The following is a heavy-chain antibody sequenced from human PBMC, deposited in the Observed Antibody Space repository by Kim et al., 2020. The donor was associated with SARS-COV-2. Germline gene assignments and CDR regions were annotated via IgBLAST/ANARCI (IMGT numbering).Heavy chain of an antibody. CDR2: IYYSGST. D-gene: IGHD6-19*01. CDR3: ARLVWDSSGKHAFDI. J-gene: IGHJ3*02. CDR1: GGSISSSSYY. V-gene: IGHV4-39*01. Sequence: SETLSLTCTVSGGSISSSSYYWGWIRQPPGKGLEWIGSIYYSGSTYYNPSLKSRVTISVDTSKNQFSLKLSSVTAADTAVYYCARLVWDSSGKHAFDIWGQGTMVTVSS.